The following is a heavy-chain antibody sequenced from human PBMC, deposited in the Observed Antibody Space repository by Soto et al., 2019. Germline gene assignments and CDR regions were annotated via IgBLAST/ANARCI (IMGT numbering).Heavy chain of an antibody. CDR3: ARESEDLTADFDY. J-gene: IGHJ4*02. CDR1: GFIFTRYS. CDR2: IGRTTNGI. V-gene: IGHV3-21*06. Sequence: GGSLSLSCAASGFIFTRYSMNWVRQAPGKGLEWVSCIGRTTNGICNRNSIKDRFTIARDNAKNSLYLEMNSLRAEDTAVYDCARESEDLTADFDYWGQGTLVTVSS.